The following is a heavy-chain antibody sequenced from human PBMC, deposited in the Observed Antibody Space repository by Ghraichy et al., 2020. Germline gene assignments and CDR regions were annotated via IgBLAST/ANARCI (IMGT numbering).Heavy chain of an antibody. D-gene: IGHD6-19*01. CDR1: GFTFSSYG. CDR2: IGFDGSPK. Sequence: GGSLRLSCAASGFTFSSYGMHWVRQSTGKGLEWVAFIGFDGSPKHYADSVKGRYTISRDSSNDTLYLQMNSLRPEDTAVYYCAKVSQWMATYDAFDIWGQGTMVTVSP. J-gene: IGHJ3*02. CDR3: AKVSQWMATYDAFDI. V-gene: IGHV3-30*02.